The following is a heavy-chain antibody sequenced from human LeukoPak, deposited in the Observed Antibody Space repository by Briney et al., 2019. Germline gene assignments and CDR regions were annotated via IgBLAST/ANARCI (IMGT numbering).Heavy chain of an antibody. CDR1: IFMFSDHG. V-gene: IGHV3-48*01. D-gene: IGHD5-12*01. Sequence: PGGSLRLSCAASIFMFSDHGMNWVRQAPGKGLEWVSYISGDSKAIYYGDSVKGRFTVSRDNAKNSLNLQMNNLRAEDTAVYYCATYTGYDRIFDYWGQGTLVTVSS. CDR2: ISGDSKAI. CDR3: ATYTGYDRIFDY. J-gene: IGHJ4*02.